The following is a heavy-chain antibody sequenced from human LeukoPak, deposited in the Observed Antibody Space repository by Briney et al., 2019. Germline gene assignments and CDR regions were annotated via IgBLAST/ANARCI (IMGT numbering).Heavy chain of an antibody. V-gene: IGHV4-34*01. CDR3: ASGIAARDDAFDI. CDR1: GGSFSGYY. CDR2: INHSGST. D-gene: IGHD6-6*01. Sequence: SETLSLTCAVYGGSFSGYYWSWIRQPPGKGLEWIGEINHSGSTNYNPSLKSRVTISVDTSKNQFSLKLSSVTAADTAVYYCASGIAARDDAFDIWGQGTMVTVSS. J-gene: IGHJ3*02.